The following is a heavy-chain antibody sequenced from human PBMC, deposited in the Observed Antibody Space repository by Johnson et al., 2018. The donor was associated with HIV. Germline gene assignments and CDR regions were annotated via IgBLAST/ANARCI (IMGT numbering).Heavy chain of an antibody. CDR1: GFTFSSYW. D-gene: IGHD3-10*01. CDR2: IKQDGSEK. CDR3: AKDRYSYGSGAGIDAFDI. J-gene: IGHJ3*02. Sequence: VLLVESGGGLVQPGGSLRLSCAASGFTFSSYWMTWVRQAPGKGLEWVANIKQDGSEKYYVDSVKGRFTVSRDNAENSLYLQMNSLRTEDTALYYCAKDRYSYGSGAGIDAFDIWGQGTVVTVSS. V-gene: IGHV3-7*03.